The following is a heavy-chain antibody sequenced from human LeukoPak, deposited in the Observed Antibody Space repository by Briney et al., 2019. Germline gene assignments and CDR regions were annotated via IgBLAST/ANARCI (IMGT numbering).Heavy chain of an antibody. CDR1: GYTFTPYS. Sequence: ASVKVSCQASGYTFTPYSLAWLRQAPAQTLEWMGWISVNNGATNYAQSFQDRVTLTRDTSTNTAYLELRSLRSDDTVIIYWATATHPRGYFLHWGQGTLVTVSS. CDR3: ATATHPRGYFLH. V-gene: IGHV1-18*01. J-gene: IGHJ1*01. D-gene: IGHD5-24*01. CDR2: ISVNNGAT.